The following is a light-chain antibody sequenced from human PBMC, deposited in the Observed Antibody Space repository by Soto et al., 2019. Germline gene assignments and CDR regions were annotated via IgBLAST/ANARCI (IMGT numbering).Light chain of an antibody. CDR3: QQTYSGPRT. Sequence: DIQMTQSPTSLSASVGDRVTITCRSSQSIISYLNWYQQKAGKAPQLLIYAASTLQSGVPARFSGGGSGTDFTLTISSLQPEDSAIYYCQQTYSGPRTFGQGTKLEIK. V-gene: IGKV1-39*01. CDR1: QSIISY. CDR2: AAS. J-gene: IGKJ2*02.